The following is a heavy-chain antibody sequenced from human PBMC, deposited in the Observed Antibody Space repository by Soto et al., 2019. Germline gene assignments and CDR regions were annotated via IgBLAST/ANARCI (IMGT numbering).Heavy chain of an antibody. J-gene: IGHJ5*02. V-gene: IGHV1-18*01. CDR1: GYTFTGYG. Sequence: EASVEVSCKASGYTFTGYGISWVRQAPGQGLEWMGWISAYNGNTNYAQKLQGRVTMTTDTSTSTAYMELRSLRSDDTAVYYCARALYCSGGSCPVVYNWFDPWGQGTLVTVSS. D-gene: IGHD2-15*01. CDR3: ARALYCSGGSCPVVYNWFDP. CDR2: ISAYNGNT.